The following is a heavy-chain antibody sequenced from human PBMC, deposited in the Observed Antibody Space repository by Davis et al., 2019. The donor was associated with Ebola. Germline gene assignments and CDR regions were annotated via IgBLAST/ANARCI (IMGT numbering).Heavy chain of an antibody. J-gene: IGHJ5*02. V-gene: IGHV1-3*01. D-gene: IGHD3-22*01. CDR3: AGSSGYYFGWFDP. Sequence: ASVKVSCKASGYTFTSYAMHWVRQAPGQRLEWMGWINAGNGNTKYSQKFQGRVTITRDTSASTAYMELRSLRSDDTAVYYCAGSSGYYFGWFDPWGQGTLVTVSS. CDR1: GYTFTSYA. CDR2: INAGNGNT.